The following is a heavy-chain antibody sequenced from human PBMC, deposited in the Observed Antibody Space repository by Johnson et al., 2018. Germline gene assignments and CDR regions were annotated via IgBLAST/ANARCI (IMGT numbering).Heavy chain of an antibody. D-gene: IGHD2-8*01. V-gene: IGHV3-48*01. CDR1: GFTFSSYS. J-gene: IGHJ3*02. CDR3: ACDEWWIYGWAFDI. CDR2: ISSSSSTI. Sequence: VQLVETGGGLVQPGGSLRLSCAASGFTFSSYSMNWVRQAPGKGLEWVSYISSSSSTIYYADSVKGRFTISRDNAKNSLYLQRNSLRAEDTAVYEWACDEWWIYGWAFDIWGQGTMVTVSS.